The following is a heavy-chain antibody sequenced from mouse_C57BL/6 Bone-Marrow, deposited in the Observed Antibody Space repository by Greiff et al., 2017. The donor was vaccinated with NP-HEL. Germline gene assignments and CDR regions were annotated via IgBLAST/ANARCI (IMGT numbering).Heavy chain of an antibody. J-gene: IGHJ2*01. Sequence: QVQLKQPGAELVKPGASVKMSCKASGYTFTSYWITWVKQRPGQGLEWIGDIYPGSGSTNYNEKFKSKATLTVDTSSSTAYMQLSSLTTEDSAVYYCARDDGYLTYWGQGTTLTVSS. V-gene: IGHV1-55*01. CDR1: GYTFTSYW. CDR3: ARDDGYLTY. CDR2: IYPGSGST. D-gene: IGHD2-3*01.